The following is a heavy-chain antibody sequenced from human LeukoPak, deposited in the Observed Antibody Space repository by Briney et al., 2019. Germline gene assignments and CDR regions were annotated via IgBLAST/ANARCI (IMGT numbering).Heavy chain of an antibody. V-gene: IGHV4-34*01. CDR2: INHSGST. J-gene: IGHJ5*02. CDR3: ARGGRVWYYGSGSYISWFDP. CDR1: GGSFSAYY. D-gene: IGHD3-10*01. Sequence: PSETLSLTCAVYGGSFSAYYWSWIRQPPGKGLEWIGEINHSGSTSYNSSLKSRVTISVDTSKNQFSLKLNSVTAADTAVYYCARGGRVWYYGSGSYISWFDPWGQGTLVTVSS.